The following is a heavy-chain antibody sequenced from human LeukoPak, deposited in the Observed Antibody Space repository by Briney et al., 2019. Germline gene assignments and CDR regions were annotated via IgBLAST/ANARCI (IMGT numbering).Heavy chain of an antibody. CDR3: ARGVRGVYYFDS. CDR2: IYSGGST. Sequence: GGSLRLSCAASEFTVNNNYMNWVRQAPGKGLEWVSVIYSGGSTYYADSVKGRSTISRDNSKNTLYLQMNNLRAEDTAFYFCARGVRGVYYFDSWGQGTLVTVSS. CDR1: EFTVNNNY. J-gene: IGHJ4*02. V-gene: IGHV3-66*01. D-gene: IGHD3-10*01.